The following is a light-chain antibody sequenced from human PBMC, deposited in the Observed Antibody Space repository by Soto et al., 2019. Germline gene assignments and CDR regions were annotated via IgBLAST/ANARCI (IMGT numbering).Light chain of an antibody. Sequence: QSVLTQPASVSGSPGQSITISCTRTSSDVGSYNLVSWYQQHPGKAPKLMIYEGSKRPSGVSNRFSGSKSGNTASLTISGLQAEDEADYYCCSYAGSSAYVFGTGTKSPS. CDR3: CSYAGSSAYV. J-gene: IGLJ1*01. CDR2: EGS. CDR1: SSDVGSYNL. V-gene: IGLV2-23*01.